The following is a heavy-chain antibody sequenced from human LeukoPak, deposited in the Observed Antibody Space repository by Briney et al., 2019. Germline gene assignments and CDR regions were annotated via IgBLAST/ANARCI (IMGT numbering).Heavy chain of an antibody. D-gene: IGHD3-10*01. CDR2: INHSGST. CDR1: GGSISSYY. Sequence: SETLSLTCTVSGGSISSYYWSWIRQPPGKGLEWIGEINHSGSTNYNPSLKSRVTISVDTSKNQFSLKLSSVTAADTAVYYCAREGPLYYYGSGSYYARGDYWGREPWSPSPQ. V-gene: IGHV4-34*01. CDR3: AREGPLYYYGSGSYYARGDY. J-gene: IGHJ4*02.